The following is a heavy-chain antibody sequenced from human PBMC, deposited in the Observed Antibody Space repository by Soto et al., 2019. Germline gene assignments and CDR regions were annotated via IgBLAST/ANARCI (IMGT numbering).Heavy chain of an antibody. CDR1: GGSISSYY. CDR3: ARRRDGYKMGYDY. CDR2: IYYSGST. V-gene: IGHV4-59*01. D-gene: IGHD5-12*01. J-gene: IGHJ4*02. Sequence: PSETLSLTCTVSGGSISSYYWSWIRQPPGKGLEWIGYIYYSGSTNYNPSLKSRVTISVDTSKNQFSLKLSSVTAADTAVYYCARRRDGYKMGYDYWGQGTLVTVSS.